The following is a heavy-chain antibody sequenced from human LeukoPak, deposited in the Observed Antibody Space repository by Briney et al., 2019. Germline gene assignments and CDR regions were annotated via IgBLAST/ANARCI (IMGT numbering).Heavy chain of an antibody. V-gene: IGHV1-2*02. CDR2: IKPNSGGT. J-gene: IGHJ5*02. D-gene: IGHD6-19*01. CDR1: GYTFTDYY. Sequence: GASVKVSCKASGYTFTDYYLHWVRQAPGQGLEWMGWIKPNSGGTNYAHKFQGRVTMTRDTSLNTAYMELNRLISDDTAMYYCAREPVTGTLNFFDPWGQGALVTVTS. CDR3: AREPVTGTLNFFDP.